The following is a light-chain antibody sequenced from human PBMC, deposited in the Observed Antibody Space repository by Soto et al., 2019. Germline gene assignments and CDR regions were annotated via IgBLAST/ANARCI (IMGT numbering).Light chain of an antibody. CDR2: DVS. V-gene: IGLV2-11*01. Sequence: QSALTQPRSVSGSPGQSVTISCTGTSSDVGGYNYVSWYQQHPGKAPKLMIYDVSERPSGVPDRFSGSKSGNTASLTISGLQAEDEADYFCCSSAGSYVVFGGWTKLTFL. CDR3: CSSAGSYVV. J-gene: IGLJ2*01. CDR1: SSDVGGYNY.